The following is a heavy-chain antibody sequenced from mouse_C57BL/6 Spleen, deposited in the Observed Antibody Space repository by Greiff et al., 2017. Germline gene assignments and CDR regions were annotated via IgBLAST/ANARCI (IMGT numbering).Heavy chain of an antibody. CDR3: ARMQRYAMDY. CDR1: GYTFTSYW. Sequence: VQLQQPGAELVKPGASVKLSCKASGYTFTSYWMQWVKQRPGQGLEWIGEIDPSDSYTNYNQKFKGKATLTVDTSSSTAYMQLSSLTSEDSAVYYCARMQRYAMDYWGQGTSVTVSS. V-gene: IGHV1-50*01. CDR2: IDPSDSYT. J-gene: IGHJ4*01. D-gene: IGHD6-5*01.